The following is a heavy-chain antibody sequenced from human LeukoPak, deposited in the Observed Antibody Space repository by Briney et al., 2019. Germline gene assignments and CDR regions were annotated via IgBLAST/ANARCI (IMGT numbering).Heavy chain of an antibody. CDR1: GFTFGSFS. Sequence: GGSLRLSCAASGFTFGSFSMNWVRQALGKGLEWVSAIYPSGDSTYYADSVKGRFTISRDNSRNTLYLQMHSLSAEDTAVYYCAKDVKPDSGRDVDYWGQGTLVTVSS. CDR3: AKDVKPDSGRDVDY. J-gene: IGHJ4*02. D-gene: IGHD6-19*01. CDR2: IYPSGDST. V-gene: IGHV3-23*01.